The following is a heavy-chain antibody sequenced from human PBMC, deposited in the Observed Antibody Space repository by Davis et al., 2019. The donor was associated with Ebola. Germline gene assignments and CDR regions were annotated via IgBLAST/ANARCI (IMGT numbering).Heavy chain of an antibody. CDR2: IKYDGSDK. CDR1: GFTFGDYW. V-gene: IGHV3-7*01. Sequence: GESLKISCAASGFTFGDYWMTWVRQAPGKGLEWVGKIKYDGSDKYYVESVKGRFTISRDNAKNSLYLQMNSLTVEDTAIYYCAKDSGWQMSPWGQGTLVIVSS. J-gene: IGHJ5*02. D-gene: IGHD6-19*01. CDR3: AKDSGWQMSP.